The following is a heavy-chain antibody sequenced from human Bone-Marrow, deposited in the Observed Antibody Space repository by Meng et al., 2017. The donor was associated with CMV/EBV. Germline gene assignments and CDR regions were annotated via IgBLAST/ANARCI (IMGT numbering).Heavy chain of an antibody. CDR2: IYYSGST. Sequence: SEPLSLTCTVSGGFISSYYWSWIRQPPGKGLEWIGYIYYSGSTNYNPSLKSRVTISVDTSKTQFSLKLSSVTAADTAVYYCAGVAISNDACDSWGQGTMDTVSS. V-gene: IGHV4-59*01. CDR3: AGVAISNDACDS. D-gene: IGHD2-15*01. CDR1: GGFISSYY. J-gene: IGHJ3*02.